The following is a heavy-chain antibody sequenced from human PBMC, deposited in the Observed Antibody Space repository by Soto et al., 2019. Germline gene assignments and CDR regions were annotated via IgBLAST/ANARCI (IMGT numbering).Heavy chain of an antibody. J-gene: IGHJ4*02. CDR1: GYTFTSYG. D-gene: IGHD6-13*01. Sequence: ASVKVSCKASGYTFTSYGISWVRQAPGQGLEWMGWISAYNGNTNYAQKLQGRVTMTTDTSTSTAYMELRSLRSDDMAVYYCARDGIAAAGTEIIDYWDQGTLVTVSS. V-gene: IGHV1-18*03. CDR3: ARDGIAAAGTEIIDY. CDR2: ISAYNGNT.